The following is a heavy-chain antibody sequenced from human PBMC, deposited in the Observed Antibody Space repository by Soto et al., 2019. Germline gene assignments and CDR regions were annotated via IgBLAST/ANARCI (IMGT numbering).Heavy chain of an antibody. CDR2: IFSYDEK. V-gene: IGHV2-26*01. CDR1: GFSLSNGKVG. J-gene: IGHJ6*03. CDR3: ARILFGRSVAGGYFYMDV. Sequence: HVTLKESGPVLVKPTKTLTLTCTVSGFSLSNGKVGVSWIRQPPGKALEWLAHIFSYDEKSYRTSLKSRLTISEDTSKSQVVLTMTNVDPVDTATYYCARILFGRSVAGGYFYMDVWGKGTTVTVSS. D-gene: IGHD6-19*01.